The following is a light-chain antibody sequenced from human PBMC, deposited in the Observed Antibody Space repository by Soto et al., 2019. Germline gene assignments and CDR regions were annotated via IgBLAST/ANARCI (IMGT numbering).Light chain of an antibody. CDR1: QSIYTY. Sequence: DIQMTQSPSSLSASLGDRVTITCRATQSIYTYLSWYQQKPGKAPKLLISAASSLESGVPSRFSGSGSGADFSLTISSLQPEDFATYYCQQTYSTPLTFGGGTKVDIK. J-gene: IGKJ4*01. CDR3: QQTYSTPLT. CDR2: AAS. V-gene: IGKV1-39*01.